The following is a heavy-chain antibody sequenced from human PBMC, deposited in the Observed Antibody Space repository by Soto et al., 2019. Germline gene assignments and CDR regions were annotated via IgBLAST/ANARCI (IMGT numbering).Heavy chain of an antibody. D-gene: IGHD1-1*01. CDR2: INSDGTTT. CDR1: GFTFSTHW. J-gene: IGHJ4*02. CDR3: AGGTTGGAY. V-gene: IGHV3-74*01. Sequence: GGSLRLSCAASGFTFSTHWMHWVRQVPGKGLVWVSRINSDGTTTNYADSVKGRFTISRDNAKNTLYLQMNSLRPEDTAVYYCAGGTTGGAYWGQGTLVTVSS.